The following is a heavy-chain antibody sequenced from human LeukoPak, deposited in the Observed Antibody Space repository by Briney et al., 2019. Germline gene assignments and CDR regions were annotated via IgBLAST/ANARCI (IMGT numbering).Heavy chain of an antibody. CDR2: ISSSSNYI. V-gene: IGHV3-21*01. CDR1: GFTFSSYT. CDR3: ARDSKLYCSSTSCYMDV. Sequence: GGSLRLSCGASGFTFSSYTMNWVRQAPGKGLEWVSSISSSSNYIYYADSVKGRFTISRDNAKNSLYLQMNSLRAEDTAVYYCARDSKLYCSSTSCYMDVWGKGTTVTVSS. J-gene: IGHJ6*04. D-gene: IGHD2-2*01.